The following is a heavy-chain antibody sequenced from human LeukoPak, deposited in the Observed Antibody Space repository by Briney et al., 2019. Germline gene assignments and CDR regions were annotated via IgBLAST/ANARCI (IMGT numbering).Heavy chain of an antibody. CDR3: AREKASWFDP. D-gene: IGHD5-12*01. Sequence: ASVKVSCKASGGTFSTYAISWVRQAPGQGLEWMGRIIPIFGIANYAQKFQGRVTITADKSTSTAYIELSSLRSEDTAVYYCAREKASWFDPWGQGTLVTVSS. CDR1: GGTFSTYA. V-gene: IGHV1-69*04. J-gene: IGHJ5*02. CDR2: IIPIFGIA.